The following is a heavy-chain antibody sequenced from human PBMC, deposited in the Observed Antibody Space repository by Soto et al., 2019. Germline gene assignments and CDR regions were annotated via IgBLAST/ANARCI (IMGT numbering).Heavy chain of an antibody. CDR1: GGTISNYY. D-gene: IGHD5-18*01. V-gene: IGHV4-59*01. CDR3: ARDHPHSYGVYYFDY. CDR2: IYSSGST. J-gene: IGHJ4*02. Sequence: PSETLSLTCTVSGGTISNYYWNWIRTSPGKGLEWIGYIYSSGSTHYNPSLQNRVTISIDTSKNQVSLKVNSVTAADTAVYYCARDHPHSYGVYYFDYWGQGTPVTVSS.